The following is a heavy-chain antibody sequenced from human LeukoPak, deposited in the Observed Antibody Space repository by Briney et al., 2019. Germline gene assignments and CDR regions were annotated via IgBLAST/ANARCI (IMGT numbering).Heavy chain of an antibody. CDR1: GGSISSYY. CDR2: IYYSGST. J-gene: IGHJ4*02. D-gene: IGHD5-24*01. V-gene: IGHV4-59*01. CDR3: ARSNFRWLQFSVPFDY. Sequence: PSETLSLTCTVSGGSISSYYWSWIRQPPGKGLEWIGYIYYSGSTNYNPSLKSRVTISVDTSKNQFSLKLSSVTAADTAVYYCARSNFRWLQFSVPFDYWGQGTLVTVSS.